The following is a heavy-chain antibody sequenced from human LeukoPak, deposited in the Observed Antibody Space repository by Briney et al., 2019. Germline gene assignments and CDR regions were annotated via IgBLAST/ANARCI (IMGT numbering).Heavy chain of an antibody. V-gene: IGHV4-4*02. J-gene: IGHJ4*02. CDR3: ARGEFDGGVYFDY. CDR2: IYHSGST. D-gene: IGHD3-16*01. CDR1: GGSISSTNW. Sequence: PSGTLSLTCAVSGGSISSTNWWSWVRQPPGKGLEWIGEIYHSGSTNYNPSLKSRVAISVDKSKNQFSLKLSSVTAADTAVYYCARGEFDGGVYFDYCGQGTLVTVSS.